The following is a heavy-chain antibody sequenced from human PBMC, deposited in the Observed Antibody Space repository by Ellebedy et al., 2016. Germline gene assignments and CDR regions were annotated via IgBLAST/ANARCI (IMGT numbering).Heavy chain of an antibody. CDR2: ISGDGDST. V-gene: IGHV3-23*01. CDR3: AKDRDDYGDYVFDY. CDR1: GFTFSTFF. D-gene: IGHD4-17*01. J-gene: IGHJ4*01. Sequence: GGSLRLSXAASGFTFSTFFMTWVRQAPGKGLEWVSTISGDGDSTYYADSVKGRFTISRDNSKNTLYLQMGSLKAEDTAVYYCAKDRDDYGDYVFDYWGQGTLVTVSS.